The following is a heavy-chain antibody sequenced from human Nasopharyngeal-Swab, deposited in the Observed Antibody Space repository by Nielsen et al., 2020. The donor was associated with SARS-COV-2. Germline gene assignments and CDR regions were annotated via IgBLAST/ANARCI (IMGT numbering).Heavy chain of an antibody. CDR3: TRCGGGCYSGRDY. Sequence: SLNLPFAASGFSLSDSALHWVRQASGKGLEWVGRIRSKGNNYATAYATSVKGRFIIFRDDPTNTAYLQMNSLKTEDTAVYYCTRCGGGCYSGRDYWGQGTLVTVSS. CDR1: GFSLSDSA. CDR2: IRSKGNNYAT. D-gene: IGHD2-15*01. J-gene: IGHJ4*02. V-gene: IGHV3-73*01.